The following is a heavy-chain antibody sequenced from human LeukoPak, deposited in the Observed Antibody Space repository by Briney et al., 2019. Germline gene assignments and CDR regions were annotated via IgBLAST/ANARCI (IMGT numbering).Heavy chain of an antibody. Sequence: SQTLSLTCAVSGGSISSGGYSWSWIRQPPGKGLEWIGYIYYSGSTNYNPSLKSRVTISVDTSKNQFSLKLSSVTAADTAVYYCARENLAYCGGDCLENWFDPWGQGTLVTVSS. J-gene: IGHJ5*02. CDR3: ARENLAYCGGDCLENWFDP. CDR2: IYYSGST. V-gene: IGHV4-61*08. CDR1: GGSISSGGYS. D-gene: IGHD2-21*02.